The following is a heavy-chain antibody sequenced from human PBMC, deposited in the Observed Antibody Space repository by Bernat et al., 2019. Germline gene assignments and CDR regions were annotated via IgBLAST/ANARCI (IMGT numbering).Heavy chain of an antibody. CDR3: AKDRSSGWTYFDY. D-gene: IGHD6-19*01. CDR1: GFTFSNYA. J-gene: IGHJ4*02. Sequence: EVQLVESGGGLVQPGGSLRLSCVASGFTFSNYAMSWVRQAPGKGLECVSGITGSGGSTYYADSVKGRFTISRDNSKSTLYLQMNSLGAEDTAVYYCAKDRSSGWTYFDYWGQGTLVTVSA. CDR2: ITGSGGST. V-gene: IGHV3-23*04.